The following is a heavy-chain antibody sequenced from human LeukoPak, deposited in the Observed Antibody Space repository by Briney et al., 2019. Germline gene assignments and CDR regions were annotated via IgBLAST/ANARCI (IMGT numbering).Heavy chain of an antibody. J-gene: IGHJ6*04. CDR3: ARDNGGNYYYGMDV. CDR1: GGPISIYY. Sequence: PSETLSLTCTVSGGPISIYYSSWSRHPAGKGLEWIGRIYTSGSTNYNPSLQSRVTMSVDTSKNQFYLTLSYVTAEDTAVYYCARDNGGNYYYGMDVWGKGTTVTVSS. D-gene: IGHD2-15*01. CDR2: IYTSGST. V-gene: IGHV4-4*07.